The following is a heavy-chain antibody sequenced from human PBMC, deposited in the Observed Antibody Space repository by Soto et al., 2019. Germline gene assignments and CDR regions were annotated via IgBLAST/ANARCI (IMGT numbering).Heavy chain of an antibody. Sequence: QVQLVESGGGVVQPGRSLRLSCAASGFTFSSYAMHWVRQAPGKGLEWVAVISYDGSNKYYADSVKGRFTISRDNSXXTLYLQMNSLRAEDTAVYYCAKVWGGTTSYYGMDVWGQGTTVTVSS. V-gene: IGHV3-30-3*01. CDR2: ISYDGSNK. CDR3: AKVWGGTTSYYGMDV. CDR1: GFTFSSYA. J-gene: IGHJ6*02. D-gene: IGHD1-1*01.